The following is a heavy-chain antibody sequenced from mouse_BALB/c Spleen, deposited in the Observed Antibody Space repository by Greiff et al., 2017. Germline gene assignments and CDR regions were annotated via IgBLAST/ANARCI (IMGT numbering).Heavy chain of an antibody. CDR1: GYSITSDYA. J-gene: IGHJ4*01. CDR3: ASGDYDHYAMDY. V-gene: IGHV3-2*02. D-gene: IGHD2-4*01. Sequence: DVKLQESGPGLVKPSQSLSLTCTVTGYSITSDYAWNWIRQFPGNKLEWMGYISYSGSTSYNPSLKSRISITRDTSKNQFFLQLNSVTTEDTATYYCASGDYDHYAMDYWGQGTSVTVSS. CDR2: ISYSGST.